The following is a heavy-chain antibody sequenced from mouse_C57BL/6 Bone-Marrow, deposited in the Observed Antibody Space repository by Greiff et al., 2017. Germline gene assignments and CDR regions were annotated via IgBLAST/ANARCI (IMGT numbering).Heavy chain of an antibody. CDR2: IDPENGDT. CDR3: TTYYVAMDY. V-gene: IGHV14-4*01. D-gene: IGHD1-1*01. CDR1: GFNLKDAY. Sequence: EVQLQESGAELVRPGASVKLSCTASGFNLKDAYMHWVKQRPEQGLEWIGWIDPENGDTEYASKFQGKATRTADTSSNTAYLQLSSLTSGDTAVYYCTTYYVAMDYWGQGSSVTVSS. J-gene: IGHJ4*01.